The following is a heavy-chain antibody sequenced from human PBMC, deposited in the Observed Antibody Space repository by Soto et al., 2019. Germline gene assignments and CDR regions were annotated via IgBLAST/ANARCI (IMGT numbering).Heavy chain of an antibody. CDR1: GYTFTSYG. Sequence: QVQLVQSGAEVKKPGASVKVSCKASGYTFTSYGISWVRQAPGQGLEWMGWISAYNGNTDYAQRLQGRVTMTTDTSTSTAYMELRSLRFDDTAVYYCARDFPLYSSSSYDWFDLWGQGTLVTVSS. D-gene: IGHD6-6*01. CDR2: ISAYNGNT. J-gene: IGHJ5*02. CDR3: ARDFPLYSSSSYDWFDL. V-gene: IGHV1-18*01.